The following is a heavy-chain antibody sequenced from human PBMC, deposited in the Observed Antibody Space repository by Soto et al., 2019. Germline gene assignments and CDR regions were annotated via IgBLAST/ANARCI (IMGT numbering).Heavy chain of an antibody. D-gene: IGHD6-13*01. J-gene: IGHJ4*02. Sequence: ESGGGLIQPGGSLRLSCAASGFTVSSNYMRWVRQAPGKGLEWVSLIYSGGNTHYADSVKGRFTISRDDSKNTLYLQMNSLRVEDTAVYYCARDPPGIAASGAGGWGQGTLVTVSS. CDR2: IYSGGNT. CDR1: GFTVSSNY. V-gene: IGHV3-53*01. CDR3: ARDPPGIAASGAGG.